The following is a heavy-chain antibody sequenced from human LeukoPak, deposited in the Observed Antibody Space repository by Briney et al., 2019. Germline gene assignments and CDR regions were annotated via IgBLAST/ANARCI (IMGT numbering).Heavy chain of an antibody. Sequence: GGSLRLSCAASGFTFSNTSMSWVRQAPGKGLEWVAVTVGGGDGTYYADFVKGRFTISRDNAKNTLYLQMNSLRAEDTAVYYCARVNYGDFFDYWGQGTLVTVSS. CDR3: ARVNYGDFFDY. V-gene: IGHV3-23*01. J-gene: IGHJ4*02. CDR1: GFTFSNTS. CDR2: TVGGGDGT. D-gene: IGHD4-17*01.